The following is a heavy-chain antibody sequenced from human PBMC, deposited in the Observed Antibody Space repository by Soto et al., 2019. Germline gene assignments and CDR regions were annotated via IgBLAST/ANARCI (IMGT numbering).Heavy chain of an antibody. CDR2: SNHSGST. V-gene: IGHV4-34*01. CDR1: GLSFSGYY. D-gene: IGHD2-21*01. J-gene: IGHJ5*02. Sequence: DTLSLTCAVYGLSFSGYYWSWIRQPPGKGLDWIGGSNHSGSTNYNPSLKSRVTISVDPSKYHLPLKLSAVTAAVTAVYYCARGSRRLLEIAAKAGNGFDLWGQGTLVTVSS. CDR3: ARGSRRLLEIAAKAGNGFDL.